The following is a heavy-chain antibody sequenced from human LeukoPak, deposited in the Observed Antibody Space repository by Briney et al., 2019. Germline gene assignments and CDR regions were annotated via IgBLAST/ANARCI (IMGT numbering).Heavy chain of an antibody. J-gene: IGHJ4*02. CDR3: ARADGYCSGGSCYNDGAFDY. CDR2: INHSGST. D-gene: IGHD2-15*01. Sequence: SETLSLTCAVYGGSFSGYYWSWIRQPPGKGLEWIGEINHSGSTNYNPSLKSRVTISVDTSKNQFSLKLSSVTAADTAVYYCARADGYCSGGSCYNDGAFDYWGQGTLVTVSS. V-gene: IGHV4-34*01. CDR1: GGSFSGYY.